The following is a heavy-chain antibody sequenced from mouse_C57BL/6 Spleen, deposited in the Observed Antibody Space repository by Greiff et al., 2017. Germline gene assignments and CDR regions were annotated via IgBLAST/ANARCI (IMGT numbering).Heavy chain of an antibody. CDR2: IYPGNSDT. CDR3: TFYSDYEDYAMDD. Sequence: VQLQQSGTVLARPGASVKMSCKTSGYTFTSYWMHWVQQRPGQGLEWIGAIYPGNSDTSYNQKFKGKAKLTAVTSASTAYMELSSLTNEDSAVYYATFYSDYEDYAMDDWGQGTSVTVSS. V-gene: IGHV1-5*01. J-gene: IGHJ4*01. D-gene: IGHD2-13*01. CDR1: GYTFTSYW.